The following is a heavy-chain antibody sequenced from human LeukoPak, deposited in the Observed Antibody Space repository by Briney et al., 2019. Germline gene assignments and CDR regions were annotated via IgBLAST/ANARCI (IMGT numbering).Heavy chain of an antibody. CDR3: AMGGYSYNS. CDR1: GFSFSSYS. Sequence: GGSLRLSCAASGFSFSSYSMNWVRQAPGKGLEWVSSISSSSSHIYYADSVKGRFTISRDNAKNSLYLQMNSLGGEDTAVYFCAMGGYSYNSWGQGTLVTVSS. V-gene: IGHV3-21*01. J-gene: IGHJ5*02. CDR2: ISSSSSHI. D-gene: IGHD5-18*01.